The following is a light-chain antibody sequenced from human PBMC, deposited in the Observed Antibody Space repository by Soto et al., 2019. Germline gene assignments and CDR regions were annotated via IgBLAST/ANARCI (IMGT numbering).Light chain of an antibody. CDR2: RNN. J-gene: IGLJ2*01. V-gene: IGLV1-47*01. CDR3: AAWDTSVV. CDR1: SSNIASNY. Sequence: QSLLTQPPSVSGTPGQKGTISYSGSSSNIASNYVYWYQQLPGMAPKLLIYRNNQRPSGVPDRFTGFKSGTSASLAISGLRSEDEADYYCAAWDTSVVFGGGTKLTVL.